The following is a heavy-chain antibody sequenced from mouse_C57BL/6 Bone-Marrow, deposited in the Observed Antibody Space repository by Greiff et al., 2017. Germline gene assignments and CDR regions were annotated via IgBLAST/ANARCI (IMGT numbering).Heavy chain of an antibody. J-gene: IGHJ1*03. D-gene: IGHD1-1*01. CDR2: ISYSGSP. CDR3: ARGATVVASDWYFDV. CDR1: GYSITSDY. Sequence: EVKVVESGPGLAKPSQTLSLTCSVTGYSITSDYWNWIRKFPGNKLEYMGYISYSGSPYYNPSLKGRISLTRTPSKNQYYLQLNSVTTEDTATYYCARGATVVASDWYFDVWGTGTTVTVSS. V-gene: IGHV3-8*01.